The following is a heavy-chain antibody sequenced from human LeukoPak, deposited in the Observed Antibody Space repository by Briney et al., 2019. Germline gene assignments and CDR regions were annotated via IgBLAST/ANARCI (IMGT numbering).Heavy chain of an antibody. Sequence: GGSLRLSCAASGFTFSSYAMHWVRQAPGKGLEWVAVISYDGSNKYYADSVKGRFTISRDNSKNTLYLQMNSLRAEDTAVYYCARDSPPMVRGEIPKYYFDYWGQGTLVTVSS. J-gene: IGHJ4*02. CDR2: ISYDGSNK. V-gene: IGHV3-30*04. CDR1: GFTFSSYA. D-gene: IGHD3-10*01. CDR3: ARDSPPMVRGEIPKYYFDY.